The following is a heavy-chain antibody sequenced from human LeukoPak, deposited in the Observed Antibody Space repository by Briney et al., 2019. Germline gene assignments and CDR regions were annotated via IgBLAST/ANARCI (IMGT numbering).Heavy chain of an antibody. J-gene: IGHJ4*02. CDR2: IRNDRIT. V-gene: IGHV3-15*01. D-gene: IGHD5-12*01. CDR1: GLTFSDAW. CDR3: TSMATIFTVDY. Sequence: GGSLRLSCVLSGLTFSDAWMSWVRQAPGKGLEWVGRIRNDRITDYAAPVQGRFSISRDNSKNTFYLQMNSLRTEDTGMYFCTSMATIFTVDYWGQGTLVTVSS.